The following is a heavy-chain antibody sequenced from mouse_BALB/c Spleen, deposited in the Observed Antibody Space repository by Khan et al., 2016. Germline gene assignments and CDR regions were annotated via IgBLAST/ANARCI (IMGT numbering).Heavy chain of an antibody. V-gene: IGHV3-2*02. CDR3: ARAPPRWYFDV. Sequence: EVQLQESGPGLVKPSQSLSPTCTVTGYSITSDYAWNWIRQFPGNKLEWMGYISYSGSTSYNPSLKSRISITRDTSKKQFFLQLNSVTTEDTATYYCARAPPRWYFDVWGAGTTVTVSS. CDR1: GYSITSDYA. J-gene: IGHJ1*01. CDR2: ISYSGST.